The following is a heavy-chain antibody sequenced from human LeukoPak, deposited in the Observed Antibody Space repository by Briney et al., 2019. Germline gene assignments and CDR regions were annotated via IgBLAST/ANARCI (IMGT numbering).Heavy chain of an antibody. D-gene: IGHD3-16*01. J-gene: IGHJ5*02. CDR3: ARDSARERGLWFDP. CDR2: IIPIFGTA. V-gene: IGHV1-69*06. CDR1: GGTFSSYA. Sequence: SVKVSCKASGGTFSSYAISWVRQAPGQGLEWMGGIIPIFGTANYAQKFQGRVTITEDKSTSTAYMELSSLRSEDTAVYYCARDSARERGLWFDPWGQGTLVTVSS.